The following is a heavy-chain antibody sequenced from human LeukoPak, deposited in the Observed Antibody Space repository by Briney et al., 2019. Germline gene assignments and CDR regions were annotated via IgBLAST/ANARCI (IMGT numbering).Heavy chain of an antibody. V-gene: IGHV3-23*01. CDR2: ISGPGASE. J-gene: IGHJ4*02. CDR1: GFTFGTYA. Sequence: GGSLRLSCAASGFTFGTYAMSWVRQAPGEGLDWVAGISGPGASEFYAESVRGRFTISRDNLKNTLYLQMNSLRAEDTAIYYCAKEICAWTRVFDFWGQGALVTVSS. D-gene: IGHD3/OR15-3a*01. CDR3: AKEICAWTRVFDF.